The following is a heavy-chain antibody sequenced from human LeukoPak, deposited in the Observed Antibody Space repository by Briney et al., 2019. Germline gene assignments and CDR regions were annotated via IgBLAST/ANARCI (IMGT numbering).Heavy chain of an antibody. J-gene: IGHJ4*02. CDR2: ISGSGGST. D-gene: IGHD1-26*01. CDR3: AKDRGIVGATRVY. V-gene: IGHV3-23*01. CDR1: GFTFSSYA. Sequence: GGSLRLSCAASGFTFSSYAMSWVRQAPGKGLEWVSAISGSGGSTYYTDSVKGRFTISRDNSKNTLYLQMNSLRAEDTAVYYCAKDRGIVGATRVYWGQGTLVTVSS.